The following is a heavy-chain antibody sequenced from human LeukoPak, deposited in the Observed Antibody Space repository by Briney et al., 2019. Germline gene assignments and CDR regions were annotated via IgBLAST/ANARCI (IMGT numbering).Heavy chain of an antibody. CDR3: ARGPGEGGSSGYYYGKPEDPAEYYFDY. CDR2: ISPSGGSS. CDR1: GYTFTDYY. V-gene: IGHV1-46*01. D-gene: IGHD3-22*01. J-gene: IGHJ4*02. Sequence: GASVKVSCKASGYTFTDYYIHWVRQAPGQGLEWMGIISPSGGSSSYAQKFQGRVTMTRDMSTSTVYMELSSLRSDDTAVYYCARGPGEGGSSGYYYGKPEDPAEYYFDYWGQGTLVTVSS.